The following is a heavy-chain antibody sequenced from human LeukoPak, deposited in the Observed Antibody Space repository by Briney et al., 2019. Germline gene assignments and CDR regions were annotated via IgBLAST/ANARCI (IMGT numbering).Heavy chain of an antibody. D-gene: IGHD2-2*02. J-gene: IGHJ4*02. CDR3: ARGVAPAAIRPLGY. Sequence: PSETLSLTCTVSGGSISSYYWSWIRQTPGKGLEWIGYIYYSGSTNYNPSLKSRVTISVDTSKNQFSLKLSSVTAADTAVYYCARGVAPAAIRPLGYWGQGTLVTVSS. CDR1: GGSISSYY. CDR2: IYYSGST. V-gene: IGHV4-59*01.